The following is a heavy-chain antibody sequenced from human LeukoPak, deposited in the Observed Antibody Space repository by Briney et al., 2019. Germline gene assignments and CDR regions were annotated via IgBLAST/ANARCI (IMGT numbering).Heavy chain of an antibody. D-gene: IGHD5-24*01. CDR2: IRSKGYGGTT. V-gene: IGHV3-49*04. Sequence: LLLSCISFRLTYGDHAMGWVRQAPGKGVDWVGFIRSKGYGGTTEYAASLKDRCTISRDHSKSIAYLQMNSLKSEDTAVYYCTRGPTGRWLYYGMDVWGQGTTVIVSS. J-gene: IGHJ6*02. CDR1: RLTYGDHA. CDR3: TRGPTGRWLYYGMDV.